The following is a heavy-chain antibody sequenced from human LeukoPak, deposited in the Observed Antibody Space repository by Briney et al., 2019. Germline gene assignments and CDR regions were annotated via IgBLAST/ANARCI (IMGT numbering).Heavy chain of an antibody. CDR2: IGGSSTYI. J-gene: IGHJ4*02. D-gene: IGHD6-19*01. CDR3: ASGGNSAWLDPPLPPDY. V-gene: IGHV3-21*01. CDR1: GFTFNTYI. Sequence: GGSLRLSCAASGFTFNTYIMHWARQAPGKGLEWVSSIGGSSTYIHYADSLKGRFTISRDNAKNSLYLQGNSVRAEDTGVYYCASGGNSAWLDPPLPPDYWGQGTLVIVSS.